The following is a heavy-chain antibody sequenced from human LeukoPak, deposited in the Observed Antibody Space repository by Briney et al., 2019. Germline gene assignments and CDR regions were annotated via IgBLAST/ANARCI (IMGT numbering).Heavy chain of an antibody. V-gene: IGHV3-23*01. J-gene: IGHJ4*02. Sequence: GGSLRLSCAASGFTFSSYGMSWVRQAPGKGLEWVSAISGSGGSTYYADSVKGRFTISRDNSKNTLYLQMNSLRAEDTAVYYCAREYYGSGIRVRYFDYWGQGTLVTVSS. CDR2: ISGSGGST. D-gene: IGHD3-10*01. CDR1: GFTFSSYG. CDR3: AREYYGSGIRVRYFDY.